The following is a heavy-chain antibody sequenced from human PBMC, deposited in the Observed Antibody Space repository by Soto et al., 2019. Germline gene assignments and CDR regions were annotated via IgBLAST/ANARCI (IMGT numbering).Heavy chain of an antibody. V-gene: IGHV3-11*06. CDR1: GFTFSDDY. CDR2: ISGSSSHT. J-gene: IGHJ4*02. D-gene: IGHD6-13*01. Sequence: GGSLRLSCAASGFTFSDDYMSWIRQAPGKGPEWISYISGSSSHTKYADSVKGRFTISRDNAAKSLYLQMNSLRAEDTAVYYCATVGAAGTFDSWGQGTLVTVSS. CDR3: ATVGAAGTFDS.